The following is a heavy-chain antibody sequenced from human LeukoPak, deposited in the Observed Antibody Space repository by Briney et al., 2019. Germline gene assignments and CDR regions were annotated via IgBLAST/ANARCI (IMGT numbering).Heavy chain of an antibody. D-gene: IGHD2-2*01. CDR1: GYTFTSYG. V-gene: IGHV1-18*04. Sequence: ASVKVSCKASGYTFTSYGISWVRQAPGQGLEWMGWISAYNGNTNYAQKLQGRVTMTTDTSTSTAYMELGSLRSDDTAVYYCAREGCSSTSCIRGAGYYYYYYGMDVWGKGTTVTVSS. CDR2: ISAYNGNT. CDR3: AREGCSSTSCIRGAGYYYYYYGMDV. J-gene: IGHJ6*04.